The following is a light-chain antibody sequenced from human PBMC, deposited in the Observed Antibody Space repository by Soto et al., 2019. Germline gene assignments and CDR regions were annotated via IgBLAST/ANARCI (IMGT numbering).Light chain of an antibody. CDR2: AVT. Sequence: QSALTQPRSVSGSPGQSVTISCTGTSSDVGGYNYVSWYQQYPGKAPKVMIYAVTKRPSGVPDRISGSKSGNTASLTISGLQAEDEAAYYCCSYAGSYTHYVFGTVTKLTVL. V-gene: IGLV2-11*01. J-gene: IGLJ1*01. CDR1: SSDVGGYNY. CDR3: CSYAGSYTHYV.